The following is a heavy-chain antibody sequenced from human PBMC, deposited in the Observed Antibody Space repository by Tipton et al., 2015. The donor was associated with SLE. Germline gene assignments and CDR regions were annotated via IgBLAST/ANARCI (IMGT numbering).Heavy chain of an antibody. CDR3: AREGEWLIPRDAFDI. D-gene: IGHD3-3*01. V-gene: IGHV4-38-2*02. CDR1: GYSISSGYY. CDR2: IYHSGST. Sequence: TLSLTCAVSGYSISSGYYWGWIRQPPGKGLEWIGSIYHSGSTYYNPSLKSRVTISVDTSKNQFSLKLSSVTAADTAVYYCAREGEWLIPRDAFDIWGQGTMVTVSS. J-gene: IGHJ3*02.